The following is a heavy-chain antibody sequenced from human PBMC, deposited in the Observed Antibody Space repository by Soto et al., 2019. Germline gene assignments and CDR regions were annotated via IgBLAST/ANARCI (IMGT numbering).Heavy chain of an antibody. J-gene: IGHJ4*02. CDR2: ISGSGGST. D-gene: IGHD3-3*01. V-gene: IGHV3-23*01. Sequence: GGSLRLSCAASGFTFSSYAMSWVRQAPGKGLEWVSAISGSGGSTYYADSVKGRFTISRDNSKNTLYLRMNSLRAEDTAVYYCAKDLGLYDFWSGKGAYFDYWGQGTLVTVSS. CDR3: AKDLGLYDFWSGKGAYFDY. CDR1: GFTFSSYA.